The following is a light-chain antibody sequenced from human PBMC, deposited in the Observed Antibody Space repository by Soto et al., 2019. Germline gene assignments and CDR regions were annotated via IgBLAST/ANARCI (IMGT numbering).Light chain of an antibody. CDR3: ETWDSNTRV. V-gene: IGLV4-60*02. Sequence: QSVLTQSSSASASLGSSVKLTCTLSSGHSGYIIAWHQQQPGKAPRYLMKLEGSGSYNKGSGVPDRFSGSSSGADRYLTISNLRLEDEADYYCETWDSNTRVFGGGTKLTVL. J-gene: IGLJ3*02. CDR1: SGHSGYI. CDR2: LEGSGSY.